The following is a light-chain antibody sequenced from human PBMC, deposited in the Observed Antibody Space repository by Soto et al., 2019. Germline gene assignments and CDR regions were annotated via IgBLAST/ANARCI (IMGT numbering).Light chain of an antibody. CDR1: QGINND. CDR3: LQDHNYPWT. V-gene: IGKV1-6*01. J-gene: IGKJ1*01. Sequence: AIQVTHSPPSLSASVGDRVTITCRASQGINNDLAWYQQKPGKAPKLLIYGATNLHTGVPSRFSGSGSGTDFTLTISSLQPEDFATYYCLQDHNYPWTFGQWTKVEVK. CDR2: GAT.